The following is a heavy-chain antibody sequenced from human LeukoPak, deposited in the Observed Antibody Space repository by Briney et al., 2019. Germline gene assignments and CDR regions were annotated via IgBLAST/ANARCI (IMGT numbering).Heavy chain of an antibody. J-gene: IGHJ4*02. CDR1: GFTVSSNY. V-gene: IGHV3-53*01. D-gene: IGHD2-15*01. CDR2: IYSGGST. Sequence: GGSLRLSCAASGFTVSSNYMSWVRQAPGKGLEWVSVIYSGGSTYYADSVEGRFTISRDNSKSTLCLQMNSLRAEDTAVYYCAKQLGYCSDGSCYFPYWGQGTLVTVSS. CDR3: AKQLGYCSDGSCYFPY.